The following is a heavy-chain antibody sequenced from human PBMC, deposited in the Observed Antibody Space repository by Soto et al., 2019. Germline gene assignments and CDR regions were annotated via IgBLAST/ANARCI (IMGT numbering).Heavy chain of an antibody. Sequence: GGSLRLSCVASGFPFSSYAMSWVRQAPGRGLGWVSDISGSGGSTHYADSVKGRFTISRDNSKNTLYLQMNSLRAEDTAVYYCAKRPYDSDWYFDPWGRGTLVTVSS. CDR1: GFPFSSYA. D-gene: IGHD3-22*01. CDR3: AKRPYDSDWYFDP. V-gene: IGHV3-23*01. J-gene: IGHJ2*01. CDR2: ISGSGGST.